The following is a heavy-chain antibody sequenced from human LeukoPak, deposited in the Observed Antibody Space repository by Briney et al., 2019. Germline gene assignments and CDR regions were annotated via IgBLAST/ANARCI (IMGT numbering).Heavy chain of an antibody. CDR3: ATMLFYDFWSGSFGAFDI. Sequence: SETLSLTCTVSGGSISSYYWSWIRQPPGKGLEWIGYIYYSGSTNYNPSLKSRVTISVDTSKNQFSLKLSSVTAADTAAYYCATMLFYDFWSGSFGAFDIWGQGTMVTVSS. CDR1: GGSISSYY. V-gene: IGHV4-59*01. CDR2: IYYSGST. J-gene: IGHJ3*02. D-gene: IGHD3-3*01.